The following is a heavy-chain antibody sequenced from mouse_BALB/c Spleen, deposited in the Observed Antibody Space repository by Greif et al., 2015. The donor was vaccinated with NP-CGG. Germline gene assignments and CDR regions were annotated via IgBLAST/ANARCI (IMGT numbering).Heavy chain of an antibody. CDR2: INPSTGYT. CDR3: ARRGNYDYYAMDY. CDR1: GYTFTSYW. D-gene: IGHD2-1*01. V-gene: IGHV1-7*01. Sequence: QVQLKQSGAELAKPGASVKMSCKASGYTFTSYWMHWVKQRPGQGLEWIGYINPSTGYTEYNHKFKDKATLTADKSSSTAYMQLSSLTPEDSAVYYCARRGNYDYYAMDYWGQGTSVTVSS. J-gene: IGHJ4*01.